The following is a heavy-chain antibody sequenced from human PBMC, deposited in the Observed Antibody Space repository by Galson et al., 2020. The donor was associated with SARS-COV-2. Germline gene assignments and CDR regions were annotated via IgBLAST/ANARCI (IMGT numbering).Heavy chain of an antibody. J-gene: IGHJ6*03. Sequence: SETLSLTCTVSGGSISSHYWSWIRQPPGKGLEWIGYIYYSGSTNYNPSLKSRVTISVDTSKNQFSLKLSSVTAADTAVYYCARDKRSCGGDCYSYYYYYYYMDVWGKGTTVTVSS. CDR2: IYYSGST. V-gene: IGHV4-59*11. D-gene: IGHD2-21*02. CDR3: ARDKRSCGGDCYSYYYYYYYMDV. CDR1: GGSISSHY.